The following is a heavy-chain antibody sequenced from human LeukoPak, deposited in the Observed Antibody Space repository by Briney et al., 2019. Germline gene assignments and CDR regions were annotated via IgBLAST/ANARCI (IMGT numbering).Heavy chain of an antibody. CDR2: IYYSGTT. V-gene: IGHV4-59*08. Sequence: PSETLSLTCTVSGGSISSYWWSWIRQAPGKGLEWIGYIYYSGTTNYNPSLRSRVTMSVDTSKNQFSLQLSSVTAADTAVHYCTRLSCSGGSCYEGDYWGQGTLVTVSS. CDR3: TRLSCSGGSCYEGDY. J-gene: IGHJ4*02. D-gene: IGHD2-15*01. CDR1: GGSISSYW.